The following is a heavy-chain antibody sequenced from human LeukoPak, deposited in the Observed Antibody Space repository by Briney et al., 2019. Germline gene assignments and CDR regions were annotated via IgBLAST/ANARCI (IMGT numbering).Heavy chain of an antibody. CDR1: GFTFSDYY. CDR2: TYSGGST. D-gene: IGHD3-3*01. CDR3: ARTYYDYRVGTNYFDY. J-gene: IGHJ4*02. Sequence: GGSLRLSCAASGFTFSDYYMSWVRQAPGKGLEWVSVTYSGGSTSHADSVKGRFTVSRDDSKNMVYLQMNSMRHDDTAVYYCARTYYDYRVGTNYFDYWGQGTLVTVSS. V-gene: IGHV3-66*01.